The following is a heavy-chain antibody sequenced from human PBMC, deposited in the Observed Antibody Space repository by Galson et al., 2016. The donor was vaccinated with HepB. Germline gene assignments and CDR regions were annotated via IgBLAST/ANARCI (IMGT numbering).Heavy chain of an antibody. Sequence: SLRLSCAASGFTFRNVRMSWVRQGPEKGLEWVGRIEREIDGATTDYAAPVKGRFTISRDDSKYTLYLQMNSLKTEDTALYYCTPLTMLIAEDYIFDIWGPGTMVTVSS. D-gene: IGHD3-16*01. V-gene: IGHV3-15*04. CDR3: TPLTMLIAEDYIFDI. CDR2: IEREIDGATT. CDR1: GFTFRNVR. J-gene: IGHJ3*02.